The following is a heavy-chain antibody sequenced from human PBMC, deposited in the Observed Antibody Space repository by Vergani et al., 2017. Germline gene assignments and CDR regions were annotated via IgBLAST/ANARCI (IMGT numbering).Heavy chain of an antibody. D-gene: IGHD3-10*01. CDR1: GGSISSGSYY. CDR3: ARGAFSYYGSGRLYYYYYMDV. CDR2: IYTSGST. Sequence: QVQLQESGPGLVKPSQTLSLTCTVSGGSISSGSYYWSWIRQPAGKGLEWIGRIYTSGSTNYNPSLKSRVTISVDTSKNQFSLKLSSVTAADTAVYYCARGAFSYYGSGRLYYYYYMDVWGKGTTVTVSS. J-gene: IGHJ6*03. V-gene: IGHV4-61*02.